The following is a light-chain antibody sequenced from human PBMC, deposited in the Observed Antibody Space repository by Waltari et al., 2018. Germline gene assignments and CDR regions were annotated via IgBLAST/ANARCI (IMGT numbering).Light chain of an antibody. J-gene: IGLJ2*01. CDR1: SSDIGGYNY. CDR3: SSYSYSSGTLVI. V-gene: IGLV2-14*01. Sequence: QSALTQPASVSGSPGQSITISCTGTSSDIGGYNYVSWYQQNPGKAPEPIIFEVTMLAAGVPHRFSGSKTANTASLTISARQADDEADYYCSSYSYSSGTLVIFGGGTRLTVL. CDR2: EVT.